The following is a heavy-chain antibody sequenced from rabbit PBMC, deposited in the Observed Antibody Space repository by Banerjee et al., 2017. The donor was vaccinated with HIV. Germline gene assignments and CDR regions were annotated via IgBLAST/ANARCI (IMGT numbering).Heavy chain of an antibody. J-gene: IGHJ4*01. CDR3: ARDRTDVGVGAHAFDL. Sequence: PGKGLEWIGCINTISGDTVYATWAKGRFTISKASWTTVTLQMTSLTAADAASYFCARDRTDVGVGAHAFDLWGPGTLVTVS. V-gene: IGHV1S40*01. CDR2: INTISGDT. D-gene: IGHD6-1*01.